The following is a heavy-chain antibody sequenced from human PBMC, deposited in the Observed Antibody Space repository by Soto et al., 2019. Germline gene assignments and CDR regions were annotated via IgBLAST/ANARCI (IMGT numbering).Heavy chain of an antibody. V-gene: IGHV3-74*01. CDR2: ISGAGSRT. Sequence: EVQLVESGGGLVQPGGSLRLSCATSGFTFTHYWTHWVRQAPGEGLVWVSRISGAGSRTNYADSVKGRFTISRDNAKTSLYLQMNSLRADDTAVYYCARGAGGAYYLDYWGQGTLVTVSS. D-gene: IGHD3-10*01. CDR3: ARGAGGAYYLDY. J-gene: IGHJ4*02. CDR1: GFTFTHYW.